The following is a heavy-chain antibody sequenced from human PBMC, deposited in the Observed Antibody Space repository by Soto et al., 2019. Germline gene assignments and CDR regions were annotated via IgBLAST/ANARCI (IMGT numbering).Heavy chain of an antibody. CDR2: INAGNGNT. J-gene: IGHJ3*02. Sequence: GASVKVSCKASGYTFTSYAMHWVRQAPGQRLEWMGWINAGNGNTKYSQKFQGRVTITRDTSASTAYMELSSLRSEDTAVYYCARGQDIPRPYGDYGGGAFDIWGQGTMVTVSS. D-gene: IGHD4-17*01. V-gene: IGHV1-3*01. CDR3: ARGQDIPRPYGDYGGGAFDI. CDR1: GYTFTSYA.